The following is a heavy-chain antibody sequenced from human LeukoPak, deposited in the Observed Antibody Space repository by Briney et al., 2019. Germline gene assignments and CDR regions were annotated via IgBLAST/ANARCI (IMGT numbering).Heavy chain of an antibody. CDR3: AKDILPRAYYYGSGSYYIELIVGAFDI. J-gene: IGHJ3*02. D-gene: IGHD3-10*01. Sequence: AGGSLRLSCAASGFTFSSYSMNWVRQAPGKGLEWVSSISSSSSYIYYADSVKGRFTISRDNAKNSLYLQMNSLRAEDTVLYYCAKDILPRAYYYGSGSYYIELIVGAFDIWGQGTMVTVSS. CDR2: ISSSSSYI. CDR1: GFTFSSYS. V-gene: IGHV3-21*04.